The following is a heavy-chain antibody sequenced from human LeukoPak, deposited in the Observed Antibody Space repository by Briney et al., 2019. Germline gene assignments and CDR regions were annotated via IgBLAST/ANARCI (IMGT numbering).Heavy chain of an antibody. Sequence: GRSLRLSCAVSGFTFSSYAMHWVRQAPGKGLEWVAVISYDGSNKYYADSVKGRFTISRDNSKNTLYLQMNSLRAEDTAVYYCARDSGYSSGGGFDYWGQGTLVTVSS. CDR1: GFTFSSYA. J-gene: IGHJ4*02. CDR3: ARDSGYSSGGGFDY. V-gene: IGHV3-30-3*01. CDR2: ISYDGSNK. D-gene: IGHD6-19*01.